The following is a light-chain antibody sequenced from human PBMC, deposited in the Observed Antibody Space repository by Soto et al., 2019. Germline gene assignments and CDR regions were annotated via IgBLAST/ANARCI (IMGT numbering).Light chain of an antibody. Sequence: EIVMTQSPATLSVSPGERATLSCRASQSISNNLAWYQQKPGQAPRPLIYGASTRATGIPGRFSGRGSGTDFILTISSLQPEDFAVYYCQQHSDWPLIFGGGTKVEVK. J-gene: IGKJ4*01. CDR2: GAS. CDR3: QQHSDWPLI. V-gene: IGKV3-15*01. CDR1: QSISNN.